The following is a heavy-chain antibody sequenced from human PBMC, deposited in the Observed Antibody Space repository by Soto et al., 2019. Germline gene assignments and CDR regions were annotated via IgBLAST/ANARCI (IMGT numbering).Heavy chain of an antibody. J-gene: IGHJ4*02. V-gene: IGHV1-18*04. CDR2: ISAYNGNT. Sequence: ASVKVSCKASGYTFTSYGISWVRQAPGQGLEWMGWISAYNGNTNYAQKLQGRVTMTTDTSTSTACMELRSLRSDDTAVYYCARVSTFVVPAAIGSFDYWGQGTLVTVSS. CDR1: GYTFTSYG. CDR3: ARVSTFVVPAAIGSFDY. D-gene: IGHD2-2*02.